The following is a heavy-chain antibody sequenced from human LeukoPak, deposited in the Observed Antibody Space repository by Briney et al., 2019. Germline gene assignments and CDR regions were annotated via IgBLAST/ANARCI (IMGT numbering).Heavy chain of an antibody. V-gene: IGHV3-30*18. CDR3: AKEYDSLYYFDY. D-gene: IGHD3-16*01. J-gene: IGHJ4*02. CDR1: GFTFSSYG. CDR2: ISYDGSKE. Sequence: GGSLRLSCATSGFTFSSYGMTWVRQAPGKGLEWVAVISYDGSKEHYGDSVKGRFSISRDNSKNTLYLQMNSLRAEDTAVYYCAKEYDSLYYFDYWGQGTLVTVSS.